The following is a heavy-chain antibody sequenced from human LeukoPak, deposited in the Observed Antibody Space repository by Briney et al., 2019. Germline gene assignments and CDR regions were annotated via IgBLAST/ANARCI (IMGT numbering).Heavy chain of an antibody. Sequence: GGSLRLSCPASGFTFSDHAMNWVRQAPGKGLEWVSIISARDGRTYYADSVKGRFTISRDNSKNTLYLQMNSLRAEDTAVYYCAKDRNDWKQGIDYWGQGTLVTVSS. CDR1: GFTFSDHA. D-gene: IGHD1-1*01. CDR3: AKDRNDWKQGIDY. V-gene: IGHV3-23*01. CDR2: ISARDGRT. J-gene: IGHJ4*02.